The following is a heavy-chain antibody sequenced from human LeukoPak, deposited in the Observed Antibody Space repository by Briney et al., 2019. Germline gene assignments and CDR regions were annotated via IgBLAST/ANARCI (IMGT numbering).Heavy chain of an antibody. CDR2: ISGSGGST. J-gene: IGHJ4*02. V-gene: IGHV3-23*01. Sequence: GGSLRLSCAASGFTFSSYAMSWVRQAPGKGLGWVSAISGSGGSTYYADSAKGRFTISRDNAKNSLYLQMNSLRGEDTAVYHCARTIRGYWGQGTLVTVSS. CDR1: GFTFSSYA. D-gene: IGHD1-7*01. CDR3: ARTIRGY.